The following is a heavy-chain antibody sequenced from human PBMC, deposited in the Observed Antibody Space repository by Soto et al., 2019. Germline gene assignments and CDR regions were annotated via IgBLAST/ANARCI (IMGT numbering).Heavy chain of an antibody. V-gene: IGHV4-59*08. J-gene: IGHJ6*03. D-gene: IGHD5-12*01. Sequence: SETLCLTCTVSGDSINGYYWIWIRQPPGKGPEWIGCVHYSGSTNYNPSLKSRVTISVDTSKNQFSLKLSSVTAADTAVYYCARRSGYGGTSYYYYMDVWGKGTTVTVS. CDR2: VHYSGST. CDR1: GDSINGYY. CDR3: ARRSGYGGTSYYYYMDV.